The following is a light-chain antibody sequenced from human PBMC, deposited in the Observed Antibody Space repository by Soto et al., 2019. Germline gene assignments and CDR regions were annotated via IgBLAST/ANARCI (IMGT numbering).Light chain of an antibody. Sequence: EIVMTQSPPTLSVSPGERATLSCRASQSISNNLAWYQQKPGQAPSLLIYGASTRATGVPDRFSGTGSGTEFTLTISSLKSEDYAVYYCQQYKSWPPITFGQGTRLEI. CDR1: QSISNN. J-gene: IGKJ5*01. V-gene: IGKV3-15*01. CDR2: GAS. CDR3: QQYKSWPPIT.